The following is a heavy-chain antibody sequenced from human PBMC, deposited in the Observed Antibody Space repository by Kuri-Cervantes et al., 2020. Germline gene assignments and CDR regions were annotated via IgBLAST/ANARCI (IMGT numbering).Heavy chain of an antibody. J-gene: IGHJ3*01. Sequence: ASVKVSCKASGGTFSSYAISWVRQAPGQGLEWMAWINTHNGDTKYAQKVQGRVTLTTDTSTTTAYMELRSLTSDDTAVYYCARDGNLVADFWGQGTMVTVSS. V-gene: IGHV1-18*01. CDR3: ARDGNLVADF. D-gene: IGHD1-14*01. CDR1: GGTFSSYA. CDR2: INTHNGDT.